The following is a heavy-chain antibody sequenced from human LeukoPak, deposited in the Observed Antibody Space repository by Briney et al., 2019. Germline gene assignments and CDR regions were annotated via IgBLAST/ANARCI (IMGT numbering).Heavy chain of an antibody. CDR3: ARLTTANYYYYYGMDV. Sequence: ASVKVSCKASGYTFTTLDINWVRQATGQGLEWMGWINPNSGNRGYAQKFQGRVTMTRNTSISTAYMELSSLRSEDTAVYYCARLTTANYYYYYGMDVWGQGTTVTVSS. V-gene: IGHV1-8*02. D-gene: IGHD4/OR15-4a*01. CDR2: INPNSGNR. J-gene: IGHJ6*02. CDR1: GYTFTTLD.